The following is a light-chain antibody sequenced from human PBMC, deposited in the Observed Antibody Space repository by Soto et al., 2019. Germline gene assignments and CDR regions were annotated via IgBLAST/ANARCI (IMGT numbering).Light chain of an antibody. V-gene: IGKV1-5*03. CDR1: QTISSW. Sequence: DIQMTQSPSTLSGSVGDRVTITCRASQTISSWLAWYQQKPGKAPKILIYKASSLESGVPSRFSGSGSGTEFTLTISSLQPDDFATYYCQQYNSYSEAFGQGTKVDI. J-gene: IGKJ1*01. CDR3: QQYNSYSEA. CDR2: KAS.